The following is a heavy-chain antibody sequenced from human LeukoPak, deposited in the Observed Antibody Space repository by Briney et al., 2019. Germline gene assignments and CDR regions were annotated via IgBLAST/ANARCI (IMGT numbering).Heavy chain of an antibody. J-gene: IGHJ6*02. Sequence: GGSLRLSCAASGFTVSSNYMSWVRQAPGKGLEWVSIIYSGGSTYYADSVKGRFTISRDNSKNTLYLQMNNLRAEDTAVYYCARDPAPTMMKDYYYYHGMDVWGQGTTVTVSS. D-gene: IGHD3-22*01. CDR3: ARDPAPTMMKDYYYYHGMDV. V-gene: IGHV3-53*01. CDR2: IYSGGST. CDR1: GFTVSSNY.